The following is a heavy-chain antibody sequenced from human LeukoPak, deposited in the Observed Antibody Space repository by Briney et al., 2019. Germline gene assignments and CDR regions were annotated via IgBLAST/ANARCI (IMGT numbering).Heavy chain of an antibody. D-gene: IGHD5-18*01. CDR3: ARLHRGYSHGRDYYYYYGMDV. Sequence: PSETLSLTCTVSGGSISSYYWSWIRQPPGKGLEWIGYIYYSGSTNYNPSLKSRVTISVDTSKNQFSLKLSSVTAADTAVYYCARLHRGYSHGRDYYYYYGMDVWGQGTTVTVSS. CDR1: GGSISSYY. V-gene: IGHV4-59*08. J-gene: IGHJ6*02. CDR2: IYYSGST.